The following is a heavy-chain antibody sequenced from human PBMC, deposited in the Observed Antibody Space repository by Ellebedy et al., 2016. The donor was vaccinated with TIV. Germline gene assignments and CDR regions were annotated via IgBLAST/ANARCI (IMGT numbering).Heavy chain of an antibody. Sequence: GESLKISCAASGFSFRSYWMSWVRQAPGKGLEWVANTNQDGSQKYYVDSVKGRFTISRDNAKNSLYLQMSSLRVEDTAVYFCARDGSYGDYRSPTHALEIWGQGTMVTVSS. CDR1: GFSFRSYW. D-gene: IGHD4-17*01. CDR2: TNQDGSQK. V-gene: IGHV3-7*01. J-gene: IGHJ3*02. CDR3: ARDGSYGDYRSPTHALEI.